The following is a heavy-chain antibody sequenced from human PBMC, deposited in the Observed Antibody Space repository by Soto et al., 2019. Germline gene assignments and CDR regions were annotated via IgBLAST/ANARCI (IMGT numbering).Heavy chain of an antibody. J-gene: IGHJ4*02. D-gene: IGHD1-26*01. CDR2: IYHSGTT. Sequence: SETLSLTCTVSGDSITGSYWSWIRQPPGKTLEWIGYIYHSGTTTYNPSLKSRVSISVDTSKNQFSLRLTSVIAADTAVYYCARDMPYAAGSLAGCDYWGQGILVSVSS. V-gene: IGHV4-59*01. CDR3: ARDMPYAAGSLAGCDY. CDR1: GDSITGSY.